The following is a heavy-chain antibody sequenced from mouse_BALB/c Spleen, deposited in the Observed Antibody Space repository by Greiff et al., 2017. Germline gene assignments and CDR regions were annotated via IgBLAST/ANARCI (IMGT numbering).Heavy chain of an antibody. Sequence: VQLKESGPGLVKPSQSLSLTCTVTGYSITSDYAWNWIRQFPGNKLEWMGYISYSGSTSYNPSLKSRISITRDTSKNQFFLQLNSVTTEDTATEYCALFISAGVASYYYAMDYWGQGTSVTVSS. V-gene: IGHV3-2*02. CDR3: ALFISAGVASYYYAMDY. CDR2: ISYSGST. CDR1: GYSITSDYA. J-gene: IGHJ4*01. D-gene: IGHD1-1*01.